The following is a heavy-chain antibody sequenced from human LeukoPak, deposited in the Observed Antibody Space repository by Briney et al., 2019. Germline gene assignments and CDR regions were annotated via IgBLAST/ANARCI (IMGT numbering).Heavy chain of an antibody. CDR1: GGSFSGYY. CDR3: ARTSRDGYNLDY. D-gene: IGHD5-24*01. V-gene: IGHV4-34*01. Sequence: PSETLSLTCAVYGGSFSGYYWSWIRQPPGKGLEWIGEINHSGSTNYNPSLKSRVTISVDTSKNQFSLKLSSVTAADTAVYYCARTSRDGYNLDYWGQGTLVTVSS. J-gene: IGHJ4*02. CDR2: INHSGST.